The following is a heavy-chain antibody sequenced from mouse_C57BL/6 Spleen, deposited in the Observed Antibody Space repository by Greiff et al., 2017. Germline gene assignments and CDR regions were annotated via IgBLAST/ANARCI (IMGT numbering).Heavy chain of an antibody. V-gene: IGHV1-50*01. CDR3: ERDGYGVGFDY. CDR2: IDPSDSYT. Sequence: VQLQQPGAELVKPGASVKLSWKASGYTFTSYWMPWVKQRPGQGLEWIGEIDPSDSYTNYNQKFKGKATLTVGTSSSHAYMQLSSLTSEDCAVYNCERDGYGVGFDYWGQGTTRTGSS. J-gene: IGHJ2*01. CDR1: GYTFTSYW. D-gene: IGHD2-2*01.